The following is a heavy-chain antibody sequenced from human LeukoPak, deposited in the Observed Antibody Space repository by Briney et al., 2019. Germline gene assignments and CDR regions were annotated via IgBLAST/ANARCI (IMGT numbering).Heavy chain of an antibody. D-gene: IGHD6-19*01. V-gene: IGHV4-31*03. CDR1: GGSISSGGYY. CDR2: INHSGST. Sequence: SETLSLTCTVSGGSISSGGYYWSWIRQHPGKGLEWIGEINHSGSTNYNPSLKSRVTISVDTSKNQFSLKLSSVTAADTAVYYCARGSRSSGWYFSGHQRFRNWFDPWGQGTLVTVSS. J-gene: IGHJ5*02. CDR3: ARGSRSSGWYFSGHQRFRNWFDP.